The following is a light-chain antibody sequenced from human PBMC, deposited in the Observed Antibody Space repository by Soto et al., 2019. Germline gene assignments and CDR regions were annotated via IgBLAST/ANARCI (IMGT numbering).Light chain of an antibody. CDR2: GAS. V-gene: IGKV3-20*01. CDR1: QSVSNNY. J-gene: IGKJ1*01. CDR3: QQYGDSPAWT. Sequence: EIVLTQSPGTLSMSPGERATLSCRTSQSVSNNYLAWYQQKPGQAPRLLIYGASSRATGIPDRFSGSGSGTDFTLSISRLEPEDFAVYYCQQYGDSPAWTFGQGTKVDIK.